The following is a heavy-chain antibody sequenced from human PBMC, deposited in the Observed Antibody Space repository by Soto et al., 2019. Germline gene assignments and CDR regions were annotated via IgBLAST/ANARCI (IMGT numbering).Heavy chain of an antibody. Sequence: QVPLVQSGAEVKKPGSSVKVSCTASGGTFSKYSISWIRQAPGQGLEWMGRIIPYLSVTNYEQKFKGRVTSTTDKSTGTAYMELNNLISGDTAVYFCASGSAPDVEYWGQGTLITVSS. V-gene: IGHV1-69*02. D-gene: IGHD3-10*01. CDR2: IIPYLSVT. CDR3: ASGSAPDVEY. CDR1: GGTFSKYS. J-gene: IGHJ4*02.